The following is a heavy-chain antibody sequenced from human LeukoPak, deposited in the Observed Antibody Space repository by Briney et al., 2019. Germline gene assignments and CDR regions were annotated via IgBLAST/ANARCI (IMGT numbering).Heavy chain of an antibody. J-gene: IGHJ6*03. CDR2: INPNSGGT. CDR1: GYSFTNHD. D-gene: IGHD2-15*01. Sequence: GASVKVSCKASGYSFTNHDMHWVRQAPGQGLEWVGCINPNSGGTNYAQKFQGRVTMTRDTSISTAYMELSRLRSDDTAVYYCARDRGVDYCSGGSCSHYYYYMDVWGKGTTVTISS. V-gene: IGHV1-2*02. CDR3: ARDRGVDYCSGGSCSHYYYYMDV.